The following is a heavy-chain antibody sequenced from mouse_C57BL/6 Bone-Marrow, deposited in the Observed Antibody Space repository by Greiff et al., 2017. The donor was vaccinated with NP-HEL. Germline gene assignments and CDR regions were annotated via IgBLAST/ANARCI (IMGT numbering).Heavy chain of an antibody. Sequence: EVMLVESGGGLVQPKGSLKLSCAASGFTFNTYAMHWVRQAPGKGLEWVARIRSKSSNYATYYADSVKDRFTISRDDSQSMLYLQMNNLKTEDTAMYYCVRVLVYYGSSYCWYFDVWGTGTTVTVSS. CDR2: IRSKSSNYAT. CDR1: GFTFNTYA. V-gene: IGHV10-3*01. CDR3: VRVLVYYGSSYCWYFDV. D-gene: IGHD1-1*01. J-gene: IGHJ1*03.